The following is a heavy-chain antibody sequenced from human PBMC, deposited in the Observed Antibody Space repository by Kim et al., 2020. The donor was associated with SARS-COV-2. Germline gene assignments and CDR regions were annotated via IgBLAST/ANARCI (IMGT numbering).Heavy chain of an antibody. Sequence: GGSLRLSCAASGFTFSSYAMIWVRQAPGKGLEWISGFYTGSDITDYADSVKGRFTISRDNSKNTLYLQMSGLRAEDTALYYCARIFKAAASDYWGQGTLVTVSS. J-gene: IGHJ4*02. CDR1: GFTFSSYA. D-gene: IGHD6-13*01. CDR3: ARIFKAAASDY. V-gene: IGHV3-23*03. CDR2: FYTGSDIT.